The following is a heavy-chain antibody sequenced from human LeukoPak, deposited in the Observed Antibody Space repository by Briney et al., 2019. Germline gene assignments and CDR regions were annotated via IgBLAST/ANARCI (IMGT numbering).Heavy chain of an antibody. J-gene: IGHJ4*02. V-gene: IGHV5-51*01. CDR2: IYPGDSDT. CDR1: AYSITSYW. D-gene: IGHD5-18*01. CDR3: ARLCEGPKYTAMVLAVDY. Sequence: ESLKISCNGSAYSITSYWISWVRQMPGKRLEGMGIIYPGDSDTRYSPSFQSHVTTSADKSLSTAYLQWSSLKASDTALYYCARLCEGPKYTAMVLAVDYWGEGTLVTVSS.